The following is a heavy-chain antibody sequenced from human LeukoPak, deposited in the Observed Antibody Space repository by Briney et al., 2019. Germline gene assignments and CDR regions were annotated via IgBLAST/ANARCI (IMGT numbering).Heavy chain of an antibody. Sequence: PGGSLRLSCAASGFTFSSYAMSWVRQAPGKGLEWLSSISGSGGGTYYADSVKGRFTISRDNSKNTLYLQMNSLRAEDTAVYYCARDQRGREDGFDYWGQGTLVTVSS. CDR2: ISGSGGGT. J-gene: IGHJ4*02. D-gene: IGHD5-12*01. CDR3: ARDQRGREDGFDY. V-gene: IGHV3-23*01. CDR1: GFTFSSYA.